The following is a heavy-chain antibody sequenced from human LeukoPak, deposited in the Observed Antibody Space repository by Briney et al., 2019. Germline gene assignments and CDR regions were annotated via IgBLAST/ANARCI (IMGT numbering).Heavy chain of an antibody. J-gene: IGHJ4*02. CDR2: IYYSGST. CDR3: VRVVATLVDY. V-gene: IGHV4-39*01. Sequence: SETLSLTCTVSGGSISSSSYYWGWIRQPPGKGLEWIGSIYYSGSTYYNPSLKSRVTISVDTSKNQFSLKLSPVTAADTAVYYCVRVVATLVDYWGQGTLVTVSS. CDR1: GGSISSSSYY. D-gene: IGHD5-12*01.